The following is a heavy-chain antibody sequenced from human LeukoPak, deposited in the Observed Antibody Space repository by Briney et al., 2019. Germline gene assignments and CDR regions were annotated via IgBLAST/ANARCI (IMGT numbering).Heavy chain of an antibody. V-gene: IGHV4-39*07. D-gene: IGHD6-13*01. CDR3: ARQYVETSIAAAGTGGNFDY. CDR2: IYYSGST. J-gene: IGHJ4*02. CDR1: GGSISSSSYY. Sequence: SETLSLTCTVSGGSISSSSYYWGWIRQPPGKGLEWIGSIYYSGSTYYNPSLKSRVTISVDTSKNQFSLKLSSVTAADTAVYYCARQYVETSIAAAGTGGNFDYWGQGTLVTVSS.